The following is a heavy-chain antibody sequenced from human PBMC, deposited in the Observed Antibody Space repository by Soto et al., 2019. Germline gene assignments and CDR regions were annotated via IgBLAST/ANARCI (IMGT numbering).Heavy chain of an antibody. D-gene: IGHD6-25*01. J-gene: IGHJ4*02. Sequence: QVQLLESGGGLVQPGRSLKLSCTTSGFTFSLYGMHWVRQAPGKGLEWLAVISFDGKNRYYADSVKGRFTISRDNSKTRLFLQMSNLRADDTAVYFGARGAQAAAVLDHWGQGALVTVAS. CDR1: GFTFSLYG. V-gene: IGHV3-30*03. CDR3: ARGAQAAAVLDH. CDR2: ISFDGKNR.